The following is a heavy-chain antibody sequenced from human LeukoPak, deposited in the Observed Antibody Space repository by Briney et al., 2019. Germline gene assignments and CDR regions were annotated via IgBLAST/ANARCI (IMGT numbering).Heavy chain of an antibody. V-gene: IGHV3-48*04. CDR3: ARGIAPLGV. Sequence: GGSLRLSCAASGFTFSSYAMSWVRQAPGKGLEWVSYISSSSSTIYYADSVKGRFTISRDNAKNSLYLQMNSLRAEDTAVYYCARGIAPLGVWGQGTLVTVSS. J-gene: IGHJ4*02. CDR2: ISSSSSTI. D-gene: IGHD6-13*01. CDR1: GFTFSSYA.